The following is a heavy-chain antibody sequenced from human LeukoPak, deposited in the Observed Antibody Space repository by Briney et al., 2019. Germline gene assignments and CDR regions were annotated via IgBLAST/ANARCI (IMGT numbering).Heavy chain of an antibody. Sequence: PGGSLRLSCAASGFTFSSYAMSWVRQAPGKGLEWVSTISGSGTGTYYADSVKGRFTISRDNAKNSLYLQMNSLRAEDTAVYYCARDGSAFDIWGQGTMVTVSS. CDR3: ARDGSAFDI. CDR1: GFTFSSYA. CDR2: ISGSGTGT. V-gene: IGHV3-23*01. J-gene: IGHJ3*02.